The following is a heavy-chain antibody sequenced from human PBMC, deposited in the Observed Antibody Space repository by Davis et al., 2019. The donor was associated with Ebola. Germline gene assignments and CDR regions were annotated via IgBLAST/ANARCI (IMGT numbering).Heavy chain of an antibody. V-gene: IGHV1-18*01. CDR1: GYSFTSYG. J-gene: IGHJ6*03. D-gene: IGHD3-3*01. CDR2: ISTYNGDT. CDR3: ARDPPRLGDFWSGHYTNYYNYYMDV. Sequence: ASVKVSCKASGYSFTSYGVSWVRQAPGQGLEWMGWISTYNGDTKYAQKLQGRVTMTTDTSTSTAYMELRSLRSDDTGVYYCARDPPRLGDFWSGHYTNYYNYYMDVWGKGTTVTVSS.